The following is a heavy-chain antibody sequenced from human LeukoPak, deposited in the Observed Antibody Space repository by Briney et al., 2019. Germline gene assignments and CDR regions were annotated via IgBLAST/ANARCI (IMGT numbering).Heavy chain of an antibody. CDR1: GFTYSSYA. D-gene: IGHD3-9*01. CDR2: ITGSGDRT. J-gene: IGHJ4*02. CDR3: TKGDSSTVHLLTGH. V-gene: IGHV3-23*01. Sequence: GGSLRLSCAASGFTYSSYAMSWVRQAPGKGQEWVTAITGSGDRTYYADSVQGRFTISRDNSKNTLYLQMNSLRAEDTAVYYCTKGDSSTVHLLTGHWGQGTLVTVSS.